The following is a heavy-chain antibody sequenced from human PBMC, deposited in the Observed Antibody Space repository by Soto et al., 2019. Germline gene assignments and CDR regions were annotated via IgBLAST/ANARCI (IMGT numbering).Heavy chain of an antibody. CDR2: IDPSDSYT. V-gene: IGHV5-10-1*01. D-gene: IGHD6-25*01. Sequence: GQSLKLSCTGSGYIFTRYWISWVRQMPGKGLEWMGRIDPSDSYTNYSPSFQGHVTISADKSISTAYLQWSSLKAADTAMYYCVHSSSAGDWGQGTLVTVSS. CDR1: GYIFTRYW. J-gene: IGHJ4*02. CDR3: VHSSSAGD.